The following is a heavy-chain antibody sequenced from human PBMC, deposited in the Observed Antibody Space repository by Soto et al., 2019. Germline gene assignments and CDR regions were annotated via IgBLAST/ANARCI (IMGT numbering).Heavy chain of an antibody. CDR3: AKSLVVVAVFYYGMDV. Sequence: QVQLVESGGGVVQPGRSLRLSCAASGFTFSSYGMHWVRQAPGKGLEWVAVISYDGSNKYYADSVKGRFTISRDNSKNTRYLQMNSLRAEDTAVYYCAKSLVVVAVFYYGMDVWGQGSTVTVS. V-gene: IGHV3-30*18. CDR1: GFTFSSYG. J-gene: IGHJ6*02. D-gene: IGHD2-15*01. CDR2: ISYDGSNK.